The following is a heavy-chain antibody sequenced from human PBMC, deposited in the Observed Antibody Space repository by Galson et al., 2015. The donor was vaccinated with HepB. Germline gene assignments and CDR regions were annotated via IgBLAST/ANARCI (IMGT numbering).Heavy chain of an antibody. D-gene: IGHD1-20*01. J-gene: IGHJ6*02. V-gene: IGHV3-30*03. CDR1: GFIFSTSG. CDR2: ISNDGRKT. CDR3: ARDLHGVSGTMGYYYYHGLDV. Sequence: SLRLSCAASGFIFSTSGMHWVRQAPGKGLEWVAVISNDGRKTLYIDSVKGRFTISRDNSKNTLHLQMNSLRVEDAAVYYCARDLHGVSGTMGYYYYHGLDVWGQGTTVTVS.